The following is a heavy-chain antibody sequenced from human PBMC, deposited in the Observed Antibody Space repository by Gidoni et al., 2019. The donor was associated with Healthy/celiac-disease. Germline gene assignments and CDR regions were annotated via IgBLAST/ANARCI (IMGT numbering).Heavy chain of an antibody. Sequence: QVQLVESGGGVVQPGRSLRLSCAASGFTFSSYGMHWVRQAPGKGLEWVAVRWYDGSNKYYADSVKGRFTISRDNSKNTLYLQMNSLRAEDTAVYYCARGLRFLESRLGFDIWGQGTMVTVSS. CDR2: RWYDGSNK. J-gene: IGHJ3*02. CDR3: ARGLRFLESRLGFDI. CDR1: GFTFSSYG. V-gene: IGHV3-33*01. D-gene: IGHD3-3*01.